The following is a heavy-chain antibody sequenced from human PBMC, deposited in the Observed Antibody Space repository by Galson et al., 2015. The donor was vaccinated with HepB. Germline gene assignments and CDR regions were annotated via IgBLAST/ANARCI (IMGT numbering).Heavy chain of an antibody. D-gene: IGHD2-15*01. CDR1: GYTFTSYY. Sequence: SCKASGYTFTSYYMHWVRQAPGQGLEWMGIINPSGGSTSYAQKFQGRVTMTRDTSTSTVYMELSSLRSEDTAVYYCARDLTLDIVVVVAATFYYYYGMDVWGQGTTVTVSS. V-gene: IGHV1-46*01. CDR2: INPSGGST. J-gene: IGHJ6*02. CDR3: ARDLTLDIVVVVAATFYYYYGMDV.